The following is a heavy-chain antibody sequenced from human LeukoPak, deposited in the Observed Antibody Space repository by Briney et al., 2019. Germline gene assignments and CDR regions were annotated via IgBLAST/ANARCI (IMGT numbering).Heavy chain of an antibody. Sequence: GGSLRLSCEASGFTFSNYWMHWVRQAPGRGLMWVSQISTDGSQTFYADSVKGRFTISRDNAKNTLFLQMDSLRPEDTAVYYCVRSLRSADFWGQGTLVTVSS. CDR2: ISTDGSQT. J-gene: IGHJ4*02. CDR1: GFTFSNYW. CDR3: VRSLRSADF. V-gene: IGHV3-74*01.